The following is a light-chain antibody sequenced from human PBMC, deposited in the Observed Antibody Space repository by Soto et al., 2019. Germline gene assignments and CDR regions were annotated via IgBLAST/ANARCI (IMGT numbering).Light chain of an antibody. CDR2: KAS. CDR3: QQYNSYSWT. CDR1: QSISSW. Sequence: IQMTKPPSTLSASVGDRVTITCRASQSISSWLAWYQQKPGKAPKLLIYKASSLESGVPSRFSGSGSGTEFTLTISSLQPDDFAPYYCQQYNSYSWTFGQGTKVDIK. J-gene: IGKJ1*01. V-gene: IGKV1-5*03.